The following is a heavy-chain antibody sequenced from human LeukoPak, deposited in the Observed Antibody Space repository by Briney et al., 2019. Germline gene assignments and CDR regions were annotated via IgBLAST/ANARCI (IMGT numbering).Heavy chain of an antibody. Sequence: PSETLSLTCAVYGGSFSGYYWSWIRQPPGKGLEWIGEINHSGSTTYNPSLKSRVTISVDTSKNQFSLKLSSVTAADTAVYYCARGGNPYYYGSGSPAIFDYWGQGTLVTVSS. CDR1: GGSFSGYY. D-gene: IGHD3-10*01. J-gene: IGHJ4*02. CDR2: INHSGST. CDR3: ARGGNPYYYGSGSPAIFDY. V-gene: IGHV4-34*01.